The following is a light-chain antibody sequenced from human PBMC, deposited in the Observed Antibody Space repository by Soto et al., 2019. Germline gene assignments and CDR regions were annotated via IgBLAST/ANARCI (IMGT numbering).Light chain of an antibody. CDR2: GAS. V-gene: IGKV3-20*01. J-gene: IGKJ1*01. Sequence: EIVLTQSPGTLSLSPGERATLSCRASQSVSSSYLAWYQQKPGQAPRLLIYGASNRATGIPDRFSGSTSGTDFALTVSRLEPEDFAVYYCRQYAISPVTFGQGTKVDIK. CDR3: RQYAISPVT. CDR1: QSVSSSY.